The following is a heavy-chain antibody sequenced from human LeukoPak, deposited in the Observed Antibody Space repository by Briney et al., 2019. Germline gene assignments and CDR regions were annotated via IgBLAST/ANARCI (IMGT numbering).Heavy chain of an antibody. Sequence: GGSLRLSCAASGFTLSSYAMSWVRQAPGKGLEWVSAISGSGGSTYYADSVKGRFTISRDNSKNTLYLQMNSLRAEDTAVYYCAKNLYSSSWYFDYWGQGTLVTVSS. J-gene: IGHJ4*02. CDR1: GFTLSSYA. CDR3: AKNLYSSSWYFDY. CDR2: ISGSGGST. V-gene: IGHV3-23*01. D-gene: IGHD6-13*01.